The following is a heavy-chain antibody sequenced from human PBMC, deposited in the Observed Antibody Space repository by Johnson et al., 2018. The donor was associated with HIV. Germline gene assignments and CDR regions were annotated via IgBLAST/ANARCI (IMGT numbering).Heavy chain of an antibody. CDR2: ISYAGSNK. J-gene: IGHJ3*02. Sequence: QVQLVESGGGVVQPGGSLRLSCATSGFTFSTYGMHWVRQAPGKGLEWVAVISYAGSNKYYADSVKGRFTISRDNSKNTLYLQMNSLKTEDTAVYYCARFGSGTNAFDIWGQGTMVTVSS. D-gene: IGHD1-14*01. CDR3: ARFGSGTNAFDI. CDR1: GFTFSTYG. V-gene: IGHV3-30*19.